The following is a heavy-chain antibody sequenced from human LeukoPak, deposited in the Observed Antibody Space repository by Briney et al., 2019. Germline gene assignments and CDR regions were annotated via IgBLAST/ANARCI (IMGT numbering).Heavy chain of an antibody. J-gene: IGHJ4*02. V-gene: IGHV4-4*07. CDR1: GGSISSYY. Sequence: SETLSLTCTVSGGSISSYYCSWIRQPAGKGLEWIGRIYTSGSTNYNPSLKSRVTISVDKSKNQFSLKLSSVTAADTAVYYCARDSSSGWPYYFDYWGQGTLVTVSS. CDR2: IYTSGST. CDR3: ARDSSSGWPYYFDY. D-gene: IGHD6-19*01.